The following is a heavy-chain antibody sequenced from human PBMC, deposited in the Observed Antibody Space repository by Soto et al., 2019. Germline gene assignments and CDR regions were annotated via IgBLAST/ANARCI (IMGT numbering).Heavy chain of an antibody. Sequence: SETLSLTCAVSGGSISSGGYSWSWIRRPPGKGLEWIGYIYHSGSTYYNPSLKSRVTISVDRSKNQFSLKLSSVTAADTAVYYCARNWGYGRYFDYWGQGTLVTVSS. CDR1: GGSISSGGYS. CDR3: ARNWGYGRYFDY. CDR2: IYHSGST. V-gene: IGHV4-30-2*01. D-gene: IGHD7-27*01. J-gene: IGHJ4*02.